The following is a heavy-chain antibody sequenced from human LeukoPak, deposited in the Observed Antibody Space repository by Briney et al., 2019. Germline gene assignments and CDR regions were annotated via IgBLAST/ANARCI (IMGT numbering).Heavy chain of an antibody. J-gene: IGHJ5*02. V-gene: IGHV4-31*03. D-gene: IGHD5-18*01. Sequence: SETLSLTCTVSGGSISSGGYYWSWIRQHPGKGLEWIGYIYYSGSTYYNPSLKSRVTISVDTSKNQFSLKLSSVTAADTAVYYCARVFGEYSYGQPLYNWFDPWGQGTLVTVSS. CDR2: IYYSGST. CDR3: ARVFGEYSYGQPLYNWFDP. CDR1: GGSISSGGYY.